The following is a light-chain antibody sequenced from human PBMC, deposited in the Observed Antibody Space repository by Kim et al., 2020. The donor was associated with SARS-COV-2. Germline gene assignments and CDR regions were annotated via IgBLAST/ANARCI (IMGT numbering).Light chain of an antibody. CDR3: QHYGSSLWT. V-gene: IGKV3-20*01. J-gene: IGKJ1*01. CDR2: GAS. CDR1: QSGSSNF. Sequence: EFVLTQSPDTLSLSPGERATLSCRASQSGSSNFLAWYQQKPGQAPRLLIYGASSRATGIQDRFSGSGSGTDFTLTISRLEPEDFAVYYCQHYGSSLWTFGQGTKVDIK.